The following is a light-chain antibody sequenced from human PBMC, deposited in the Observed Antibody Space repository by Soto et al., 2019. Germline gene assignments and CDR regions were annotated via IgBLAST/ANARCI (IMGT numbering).Light chain of an antibody. J-gene: IGKJ1*01. Sequence: IQLTQSPSFLSASVGDRVTITCRASQGISSYLAWYQQKPGKAPKLLIYAASTLQSGVPSRFSGSGSGTDFTLTISCLQSEDFATYYCQQYYSYPLTFGQGTKV. V-gene: IGKV1-8*01. CDR2: AAS. CDR1: QGISSY. CDR3: QQYYSYPLT.